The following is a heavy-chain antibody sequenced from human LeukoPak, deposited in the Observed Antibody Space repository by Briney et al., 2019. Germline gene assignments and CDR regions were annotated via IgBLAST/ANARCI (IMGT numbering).Heavy chain of an antibody. Sequence: GRSLRLSCAASDFTFSNYGMHWVRQAPGKGLEWVAVIWYDGSNKYYTDSVKGRFTISRDNSKNTLYLQMNSLRAEDTAVYYCARENYGDHYFDYWGQGTLITVSS. D-gene: IGHD1-7*01. V-gene: IGHV3-33*01. CDR1: DFTFSNYG. CDR3: ARENYGDHYFDY. J-gene: IGHJ4*02. CDR2: IWYDGSNK.